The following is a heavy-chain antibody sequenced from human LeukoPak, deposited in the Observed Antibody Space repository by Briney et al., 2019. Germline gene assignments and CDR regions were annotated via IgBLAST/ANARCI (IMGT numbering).Heavy chain of an antibody. CDR2: ISSSSSYI. J-gene: IGHJ3*02. V-gene: IGHV3-21*01. Sequence: KPGGSLRLSCAASGFTFSSYSMNWARQAPGKGLEWVSSISSSSSYIYYADSVKGRFTIARDNAKNSLYLQMNSLRAEDTAVYYCAREIVGVAESGAFDIWGQGTMVTVSS. D-gene: IGHD1-26*01. CDR1: GFTFSSYS. CDR3: AREIVGVAESGAFDI.